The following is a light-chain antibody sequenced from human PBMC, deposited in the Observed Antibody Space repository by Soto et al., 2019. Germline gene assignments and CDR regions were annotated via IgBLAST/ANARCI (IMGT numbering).Light chain of an antibody. CDR1: QSISSY. Sequence: EIVLTQSPATLSLSPGERAALSCRASQSISSYLAWYQQKPDQAPRLLIYDASNRATGIPARFSGSGSGPTFTLTIRSLEPEDFAVCYCHQRSTWPFTFGPGTKVDIK. CDR3: HQRSTWPFT. CDR2: DAS. V-gene: IGKV3-11*01. J-gene: IGKJ3*01.